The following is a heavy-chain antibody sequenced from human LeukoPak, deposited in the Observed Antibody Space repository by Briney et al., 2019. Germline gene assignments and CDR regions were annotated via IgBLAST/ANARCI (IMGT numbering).Heavy chain of an antibody. CDR3: AKMQGYFDL. CDR1: GFTFTSQG. V-gene: IGHV3-23*01. J-gene: IGHJ2*01. Sequence: GGSLRLSCAASGFTFTSQGMAWVRQAPGKGLKWVSAITGSADKTFYADSVKGRFTISRDNSKNTLYLQMNSLTAEDTAVYYCAKMQGYFDLWGRGTLVTVSS. CDR2: ITGSADKT.